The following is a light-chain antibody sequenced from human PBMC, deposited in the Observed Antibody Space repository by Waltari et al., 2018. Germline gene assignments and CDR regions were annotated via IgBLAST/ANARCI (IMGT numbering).Light chain of an antibody. J-gene: IGLJ2*01. V-gene: IGLV3-21*02. CDR2: DAT. CDR1: NIGSTR. CDR3: QVYNTNSDHVV. Sequence: SYVLTQPPSVSVAPGQTAKIPCGGHNIGSTRVHWYPQKPGQAPVLAVYDATDRPSVIPERFSGSNSGNTATLTISSVEAGDEADYYCQVYNTNSDHVVFGGGTKLTVL.